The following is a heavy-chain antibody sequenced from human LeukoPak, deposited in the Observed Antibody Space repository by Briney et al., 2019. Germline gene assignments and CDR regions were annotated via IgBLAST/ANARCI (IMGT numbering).Heavy chain of an antibody. CDR1: GLTFSSYG. V-gene: IGHV3-33*01. CDR2: IWYDGSNN. J-gene: IGHJ4*02. Sequence: GGSLRLSCAASGLTFSSYGMHWVRQAPGKGLEWVAVIWYDGSNNDYTESVKGRFTNSRDNSKNTLYLQMNSLRAEDTAVYYCATHRSPSSGSYIAYWGQGTLVTVSS. CDR3: ATHRSPSSGSYIAY. D-gene: IGHD3-10*01.